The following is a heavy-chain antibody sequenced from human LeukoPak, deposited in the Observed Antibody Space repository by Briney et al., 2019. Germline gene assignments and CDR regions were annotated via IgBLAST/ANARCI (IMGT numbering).Heavy chain of an antibody. CDR1: GYTGTGYY. D-gene: IGHD3-22*01. Sequence: ASVKVSCKASGYTGTGYYMHWVRQAPGQGLEWMGWINPNSGGTNYAQKFQGRVTMTRDTSISTAYMELSRLRSDDTAVYYCARGLPPRRNYDSRGYYSYYFDYWGQGTLVTVSS. CDR2: INPNSGGT. J-gene: IGHJ4*02. V-gene: IGHV1-2*02. CDR3: ARGLPPRRNYDSRGYYSYYFDY.